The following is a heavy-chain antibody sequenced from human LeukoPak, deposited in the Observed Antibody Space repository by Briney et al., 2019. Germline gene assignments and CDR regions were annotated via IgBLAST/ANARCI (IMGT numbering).Heavy chain of an antibody. V-gene: IGHV3-23*01. CDR2: ISGSGSNT. D-gene: IGHD3-22*01. CDR1: GFTFSSYA. CDR3: ARDGDDSSGYYGDN. Sequence: PGGSLRLSCAASGFTFSSYAMTWVRQAPGRGLEWVSVISGSGSNTYYADSVKGRFTISRDNAKNSLYLQMNSLRVEDTAVYYCARDGDDSSGYYGDNWGQGILVTVSS. J-gene: IGHJ4*02.